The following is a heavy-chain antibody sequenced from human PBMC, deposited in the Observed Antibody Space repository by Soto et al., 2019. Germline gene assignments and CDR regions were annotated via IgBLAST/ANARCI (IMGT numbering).Heavy chain of an antibody. Sequence: QVQLVQSGAEVKKPGSSVKVSCKASGGTFSSYAISWVRQAPGQGLEWMGGIIPIFGTANYAQKFQGRVMITSDESTSTAYMELSSLRSEDTAVYYCARGRDIAARHSAQHYYYYYGMDVWGQGTTVTVSS. V-gene: IGHV1-69*01. CDR2: IIPIFGTA. J-gene: IGHJ6*02. D-gene: IGHD6-6*01. CDR1: GGTFSSYA. CDR3: ARGRDIAARHSAQHYYYYYGMDV.